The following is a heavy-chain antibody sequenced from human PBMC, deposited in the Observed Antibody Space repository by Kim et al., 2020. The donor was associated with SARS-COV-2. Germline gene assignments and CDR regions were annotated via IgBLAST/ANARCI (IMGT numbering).Heavy chain of an antibody. D-gene: IGHD2-2*02. CDR1: GYTFTSYA. CDR3: AREYCSSTSCYMGLRGGYGMDV. CDR2: INAGNGNT. J-gene: IGHJ6*02. Sequence: ASVKVSCKASGYTFTSYAMHWVRQAPGQRLEWMGWINAGNGNTKYSQKFQGRVTITRDTSASTAYMELSSLRSEDTAVYYCAREYCSSTSCYMGLRGGYGMDVWGQGTTVTVSS. V-gene: IGHV1-3*01.